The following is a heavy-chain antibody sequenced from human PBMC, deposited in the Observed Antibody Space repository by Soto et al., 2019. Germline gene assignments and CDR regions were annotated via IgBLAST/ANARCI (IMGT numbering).Heavy chain of an antibody. V-gene: IGHV4-59*01. D-gene: IGHD6-25*01. CDR2: IYYSGST. CDR3: ARQRYYYYMDV. CDR1: GGSISSYY. J-gene: IGHJ6*03. Sequence: PSETLSLTCTVSGGSISSYYWSWIRQPPGKGLEWIGYIYYSGSTNYNPSLKSRVTISVDTSKNQFSLKLSSVTAADTAVYYCARQRYYYYMDVWGKGTTVSVS.